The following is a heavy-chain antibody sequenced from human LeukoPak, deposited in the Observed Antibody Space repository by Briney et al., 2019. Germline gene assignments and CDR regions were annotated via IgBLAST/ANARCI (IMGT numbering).Heavy chain of an antibody. Sequence: SETLPLTCTVSGGSISSYYWSWIRQPPGKGLEWIGYIYYSGSTNYNPSLKSRVTISVDTSKNQFSLKLSSVTAADTAVYYCARSVVTMVRGVFFDYWGQGTLVTVSS. CDR3: ARSVVTMVRGVFFDY. J-gene: IGHJ4*02. D-gene: IGHD3-10*01. CDR2: IYYSGST. V-gene: IGHV4-59*01. CDR1: GGSISSYY.